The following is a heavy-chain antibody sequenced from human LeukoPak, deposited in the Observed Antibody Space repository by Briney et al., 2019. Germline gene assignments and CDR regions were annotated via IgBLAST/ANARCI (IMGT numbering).Heavy chain of an antibody. V-gene: IGHV4-59*01. J-gene: IGHJ4*02. D-gene: IGHD3-22*01. Sequence: SETLSLTCTVSGGSISSYYWSWIRQPPGKGLEWIGYIYYSGSTNYNPSLKSRVTISVDTSKNQFSPKLSSVTAADTAVYYCAREGSGSYYFDYWGQGTLVTVSS. CDR1: GGSISSYY. CDR3: AREGSGSYYFDY. CDR2: IYYSGST.